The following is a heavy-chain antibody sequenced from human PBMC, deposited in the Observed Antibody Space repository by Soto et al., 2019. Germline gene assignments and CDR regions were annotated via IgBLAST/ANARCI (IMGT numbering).Heavy chain of an antibody. Sequence: SETLSLTCTVSGGSISSYYWSWIRQPPGKGLEWIGYIYYSGSTNYNPSLKSRVTISVDTSKNQFSLKLSSVTAADTAVYYCARLGYCTNGVCYGNWFDPWGQGTLVTVSS. CDR3: ARLGYCTNGVCYGNWFDP. D-gene: IGHD2-8*01. CDR2: IYYSGST. V-gene: IGHV4-59*01. CDR1: GGSISSYY. J-gene: IGHJ5*02.